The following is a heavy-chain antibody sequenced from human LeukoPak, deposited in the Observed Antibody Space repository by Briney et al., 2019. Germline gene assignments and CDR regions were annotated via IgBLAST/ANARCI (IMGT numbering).Heavy chain of an antibody. V-gene: IGHV4-59*01. J-gene: IGHJ6*03. Sequence: SETLSLTCTVSGGSISSYYWSWIRPPPGKGLEWIGYIYYSGSTNYNPSLKSRVTISVDTSKNQFSLKLSSVTAADTAVYYCARGSSSWYPYYYYYMDVWGKGTTVTVSS. CDR2: IYYSGST. CDR3: ARGSSSWYPYYYYYMDV. D-gene: IGHD6-13*01. CDR1: GGSISSYY.